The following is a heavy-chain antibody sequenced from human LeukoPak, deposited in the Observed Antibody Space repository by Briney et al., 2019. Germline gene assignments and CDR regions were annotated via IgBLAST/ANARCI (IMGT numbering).Heavy chain of an antibody. J-gene: IGHJ5*02. Sequence: SETLSLTCNVSGGSISSYYWSWIRQPPGKGREGSGYIYYSGSTNYNPSLKSRVTISVDTSKNQFSLKLSSVTAADTAVYYCARPLLGYCSSTSCPILAFDPWGQGTLVTVSS. CDR2: IYYSGST. CDR1: GGSISSYY. V-gene: IGHV4-59*01. CDR3: ARPLLGYCSSTSCPILAFDP. D-gene: IGHD2-2*01.